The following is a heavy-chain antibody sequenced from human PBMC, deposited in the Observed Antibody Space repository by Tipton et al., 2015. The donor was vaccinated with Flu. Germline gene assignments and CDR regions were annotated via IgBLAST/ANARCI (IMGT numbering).Heavy chain of an antibody. CDR3: ARSPRDSKSDY. D-gene: IGHD4-11*01. V-gene: IGHV3-7*01. Sequence: SLRLSCAASGFTFSDYWMSWVRQTLGKGLEWVANINRDGSDNYYVDSVRGRFTISRDNAKNSLYLQMNGLRAEDTAIYYCARSPRDSKSDYWGQGTLVTVSS. J-gene: IGHJ4*02. CDR2: INRDGSDN. CDR1: GFTFSDYW.